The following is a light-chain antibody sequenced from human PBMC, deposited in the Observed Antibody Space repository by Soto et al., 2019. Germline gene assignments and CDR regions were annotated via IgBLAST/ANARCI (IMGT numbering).Light chain of an antibody. V-gene: IGKV3-20*01. CDR1: QGVASNY. J-gene: IGKJ1*01. CDR3: QKYGSSPWK. Sequence: EIVFTQSPGTPSFSSGERATPSCRASQGVASNYLAWYQQKPGRAPRLLIYTASSRATGIPDRFSGSGSGTDFTLTISRLEPEDFAVYYRQKYGSSPWKCGQGNKGDIK. CDR2: TAS.